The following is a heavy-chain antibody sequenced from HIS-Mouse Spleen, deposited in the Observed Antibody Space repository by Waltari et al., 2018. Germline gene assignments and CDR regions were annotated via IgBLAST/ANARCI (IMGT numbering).Heavy chain of an antibody. CDR1: GYTFTGYY. J-gene: IGHJ4*02. Sequence: QVQLVQSGAEVKKPGASVKVSCKASGYTFTGYYMHWVRQAPGQGLEWMGWVNPNSGGTNYAQKFQGRVTMTRDTSLSTAYMELSRLRSDDTAVYYCARDHRSGYSGYDSPFFDYWGQGTLVTVSS. V-gene: IGHV1-2*02. D-gene: IGHD5-12*01. CDR2: VNPNSGGT. CDR3: ARDHRSGYSGYDSPFFDY.